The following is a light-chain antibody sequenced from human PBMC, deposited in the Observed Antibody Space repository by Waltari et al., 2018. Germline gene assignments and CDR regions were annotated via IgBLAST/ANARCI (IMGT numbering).Light chain of an antibody. CDR2: EDT. CDR3: CSYTDSTTLV. Sequence: QSALTQPASVSGSPGQSITISCTGTSSDVGNYNFVSWYQHHPGKAPRLMLYEDTKRHSGVSNRFSGAKSGNTASLTISGLQAEDEADYYCCSYTDSTTLVFGGGTGLTVL. V-gene: IGLV2-23*01. J-gene: IGLJ2*01. CDR1: SSDVGNYNF.